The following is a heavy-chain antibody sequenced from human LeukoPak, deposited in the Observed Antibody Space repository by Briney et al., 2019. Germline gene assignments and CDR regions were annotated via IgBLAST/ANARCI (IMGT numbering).Heavy chain of an antibody. CDR2: IYYSGST. V-gene: IGHV4-39*07. Sequence: PSETLSLTCTVSGGSISSSSYYWGWIRQPPGKGLEWIGSIYYSGSTYYNPSLKSRVTISVDTSKNQFSLKLSSVTAADTAVYYCARGRDIVGVPAASNAFDIWGQGTMVTVSS. CDR3: ARGRDIVGVPAASNAFDI. D-gene: IGHD2-2*01. J-gene: IGHJ3*02. CDR1: GGSISSSSYY.